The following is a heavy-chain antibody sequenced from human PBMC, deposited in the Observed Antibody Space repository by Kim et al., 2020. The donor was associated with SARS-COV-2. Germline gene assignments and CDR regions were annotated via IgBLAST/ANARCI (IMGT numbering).Heavy chain of an antibody. V-gene: IGHV4-34*01. Sequence: TNYSPSLKGRVNISLDTSKSQFSLKLSSVTAAGTAVYYCARSPSSGWIDYWGQGTLVTVSS. D-gene: IGHD6-19*01. J-gene: IGHJ4*02. CDR3: ARSPSSGWIDY. CDR2: T.